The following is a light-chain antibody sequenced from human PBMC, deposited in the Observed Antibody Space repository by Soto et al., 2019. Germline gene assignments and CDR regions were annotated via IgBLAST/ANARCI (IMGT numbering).Light chain of an antibody. Sequence: EVVLTQSPGTLSLSPGERASLSCRASQSISSNNLAWYQQKPGQSPRLLIYGASRRATGIPDRFRGSGSGTDFTLTISTLEPEDFAVYYCQQYGSSPWTFGQGTKVDIK. V-gene: IGKV3-20*01. CDR2: GAS. CDR3: QQYGSSPWT. J-gene: IGKJ1*01. CDR1: QSISSNN.